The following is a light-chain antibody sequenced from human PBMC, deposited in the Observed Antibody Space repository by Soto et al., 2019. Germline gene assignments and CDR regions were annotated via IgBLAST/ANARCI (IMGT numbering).Light chain of an antibody. Sequence: IQMTQSPSSLSASVGDRVTITCRASQGIGNDLGWYQQKPGKAPKLLIYAASSLHSGVPSRFSGSGSGTDFTLTISSLQPEDFATYYCLQDYNYPWTFGQGTKVEIK. CDR3: LQDYNYPWT. J-gene: IGKJ1*01. CDR2: AAS. CDR1: QGIGND. V-gene: IGKV1-6*01.